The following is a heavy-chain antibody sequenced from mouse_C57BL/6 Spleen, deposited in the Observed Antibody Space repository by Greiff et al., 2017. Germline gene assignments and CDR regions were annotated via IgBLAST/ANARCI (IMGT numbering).Heavy chain of an antibody. D-gene: IGHD2-4*01. CDR1: GYAFSSSW. J-gene: IGHJ2*01. CDR3: ARGYDYEYLFDY. V-gene: IGHV1-82*01. CDR2: IYPGDGDT. Sequence: QVQLKESGPELVKPGASVKISCKASGYAFSSSWMNWVKQRPGKGLEWIGRIYPGDGDTNYNGKFKGKATLTADKSSSTAYMQLSSLTSEDSWVYICARGYDYEYLFDYWGQGTTLTVSS.